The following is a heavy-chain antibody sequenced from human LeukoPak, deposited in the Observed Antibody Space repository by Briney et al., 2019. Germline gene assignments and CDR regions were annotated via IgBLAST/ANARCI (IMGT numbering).Heavy chain of an antibody. CDR2: IRSKAYGGTT. V-gene: IGHV3-49*03. CDR3: TRGSIAVAGGRGYYFDY. CDR1: GFTFGDYA. D-gene: IGHD6-19*01. Sequence: GGSLRLSCTASGFTFGDYAMSWFRQAPGKGLEWVGFIRSKAYGGTTEYAASVKGRFTISRDDSKSIAYLQMNSLKTEDTAVYYCTRGSIAVAGGRGYYFDYWGQGTLVTVSS. J-gene: IGHJ4*02.